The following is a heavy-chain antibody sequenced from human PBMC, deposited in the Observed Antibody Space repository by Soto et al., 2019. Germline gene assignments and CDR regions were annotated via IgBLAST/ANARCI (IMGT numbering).Heavy chain of an antibody. J-gene: IGHJ3*02. CDR3: ARVDTAMATDAFDI. CDR1: GYPFTGYY. V-gene: IGHV1-2*04. CDR2: INPNSGGT. Sequence: GSVKVSFKASGYPFTGYYMHLVRQAPGQGLEWMGWINPNSGGTNYAQKFQGWVTMTRDTSISTAYMELSRLRSDDTAVYYCARVDTAMATDAFDIWGQGTMVTVSS. D-gene: IGHD5-18*01.